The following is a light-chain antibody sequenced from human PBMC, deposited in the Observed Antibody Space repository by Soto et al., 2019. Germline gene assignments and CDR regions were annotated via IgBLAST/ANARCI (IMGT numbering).Light chain of an antibody. CDR1: QSISNY. Sequence: DIQMTQSPSSLSASVGDRVTIACRASQSISNYLNWYQQKPGKAPELLIYTASTLQSGVPSRFSGSGSGTEFTLTISSLQPEDFATYYCQQSHNTPPYTFGQGTNVDIK. CDR3: QQSHNTPPYT. V-gene: IGKV1-39*01. J-gene: IGKJ2*01. CDR2: TAS.